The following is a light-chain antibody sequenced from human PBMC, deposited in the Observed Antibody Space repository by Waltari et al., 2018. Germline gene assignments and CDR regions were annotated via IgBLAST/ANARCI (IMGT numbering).Light chain of an antibody. CDR3: SLYTTTSTWV. CDR1: SGDVGSYNR. Sequence: TEPPSVSGSPGQSVTISCSGTSGDVGSYNRVSWYQQPPGTAPNLVVYDVTTRPSGVPDRFSGSKSGNTASQTISGLQAEDEGDYYCSLYTTTSTWVFGGGTRLTVL. V-gene: IGLV2-18*01. J-gene: IGLJ3*02. CDR2: DVT.